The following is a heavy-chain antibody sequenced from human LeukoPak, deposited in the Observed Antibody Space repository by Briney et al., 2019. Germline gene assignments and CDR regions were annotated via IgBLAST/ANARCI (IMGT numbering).Heavy chain of an antibody. CDR2: IFPTSREI. V-gene: IGHV3-23*01. CDR1: GFTFSSFA. J-gene: IGHJ4*02. Sequence: PGGSLRLSCAASGFTFSSFAMTWVRQPPGKGLEWVSSIFPTSREIHYADSVRGRFTISRDNSKSTLSLQMNSLRAEDTAVYYCAKTGNPATGDYWGQGTLVTVSS. D-gene: IGHD1-1*01. CDR3: AKTGNPATGDY.